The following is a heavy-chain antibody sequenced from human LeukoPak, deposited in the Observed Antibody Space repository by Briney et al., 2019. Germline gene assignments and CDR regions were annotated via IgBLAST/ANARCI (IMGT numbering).Heavy chain of an antibody. V-gene: IGHV4-4*07. CDR1: GGSISSYY. J-gene: IGHJ3*02. CDR2: IYTSGIT. CDR3: ARGTSGSYSGAFDI. D-gene: IGHD1-26*01. Sequence: SETLSLTCTVSGGSISSYYWSWIRQPAGKGLEWIGRIYTSGITTYNPSLKSRVTISVDTSKNQFSLKLSSVTAADTAVYYCARGTSGSYSGAFDIWGQGTMVTVSS.